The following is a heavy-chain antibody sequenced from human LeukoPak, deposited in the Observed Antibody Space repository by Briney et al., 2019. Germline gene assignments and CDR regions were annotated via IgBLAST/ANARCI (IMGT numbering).Heavy chain of an antibody. J-gene: IGHJ4*02. CDR1: GASFSSGDQY. CDR2: INHSGST. Sequence: IPSETLSLTCTVSGASFSSGDQYWSWIRQPPGKGLEWIGEINHSGSTNYNPSLKSRVTISVDTSKNQFSLKLSSVTAADTAVYYCARGDPTQGYQLLYEGRKGTYFDYWGQGTLVTVST. D-gene: IGHD2-2*02. CDR3: ARGDPTQGYQLLYEGRKGTYFDY. V-gene: IGHV4-34*01.